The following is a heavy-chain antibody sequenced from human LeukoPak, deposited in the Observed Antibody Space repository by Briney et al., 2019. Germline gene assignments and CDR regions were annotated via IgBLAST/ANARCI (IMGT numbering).Heavy chain of an antibody. D-gene: IGHD3-16*01. V-gene: IGHV1-24*01. CDR2: FDPEDGET. CDR1: GYTATELS. CDR3: ATRSPVMPPEAFDI. J-gene: IGHJ3*02. Sequence: ASVKVSCKVSGYTATELSMHWVPQAPGKGLEWRGGFDPEDGETIYAQKFQGRVTMTEDTSTDTAYMELSSLRSEDTAVYYCATRSPVMPPEAFDIWGQGTMVTVSS.